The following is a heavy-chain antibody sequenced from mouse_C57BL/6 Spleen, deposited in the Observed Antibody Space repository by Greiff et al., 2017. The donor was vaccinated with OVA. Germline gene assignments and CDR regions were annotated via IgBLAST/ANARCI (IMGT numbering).Heavy chain of an antibody. V-gene: IGHV5-4*01. CDR3: ARDQYYGSLYWYFDV. Sequence: EVQLVESGGGLVKPGGSLKLSCAASGFTFSSYAMSWVRQTPEKRLEWVATISDGGSYTYYPDNVKGRFTISRDNAKNNLYLQMSHLKSEDTAMYYCARDQYYGSLYWYFDVWGTGTTVTVSS. CDR1: GFTFSSYA. CDR2: ISDGGSYT. D-gene: IGHD1-1*01. J-gene: IGHJ1*03.